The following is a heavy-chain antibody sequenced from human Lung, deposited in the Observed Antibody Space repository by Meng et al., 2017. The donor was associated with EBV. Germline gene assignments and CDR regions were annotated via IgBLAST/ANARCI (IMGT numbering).Heavy chain of an antibody. V-gene: IGHV3-23*01. CDR2: ISGSGGST. D-gene: IGHD1-26*01. Sequence: EGPLLGYGGGLVQAGGSLRLSCAASGFTFSSYAMSWVRQAPGKGLEWVSAISGSGGSTYYADSVKGRFTISRDNSKNTLYLQMNSLRAEDTAVYYCAKVWVGANHLWGRGTLVTVSS. J-gene: IGHJ2*01. CDR1: GFTFSSYA. CDR3: AKVWVGANHL.